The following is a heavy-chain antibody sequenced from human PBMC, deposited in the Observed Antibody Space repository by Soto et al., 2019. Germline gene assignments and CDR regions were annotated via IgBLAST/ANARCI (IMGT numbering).Heavy chain of an antibody. V-gene: IGHV4-39*07. CDR2: IYYSGST. J-gene: IGHJ4*02. D-gene: IGHD3-22*01. Sequence: SETLSLTCTVSGGSMRRSGYYWGWFRQPPGKGLEYIASIYYSGSTYYSPSLKSRLTLSVDTSSNQFSLKLSSVTAADTAVYYCAGLGDYYDSSGYYSPLDYWGQGTLVTVSS. CDR1: GGSMRRSGYY. CDR3: AGLGDYYDSSGYYSPLDY.